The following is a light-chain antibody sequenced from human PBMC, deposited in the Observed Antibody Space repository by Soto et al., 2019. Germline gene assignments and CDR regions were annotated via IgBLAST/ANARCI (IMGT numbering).Light chain of an antibody. Sequence: QSVLTQPPSVSGAPGQRVTISCTGSSSNIGAGYDVQWYQQLPGTAPILLIYGNSNRPSGVPDRFSGSKSGTSASLAITGLQAEDEADYYCQSYDSSLSGSVVFGGGTQLTVL. CDR2: GNS. CDR3: QSYDSSLSGSVV. V-gene: IGLV1-40*01. J-gene: IGLJ2*01. CDR1: SSNIGAGYD.